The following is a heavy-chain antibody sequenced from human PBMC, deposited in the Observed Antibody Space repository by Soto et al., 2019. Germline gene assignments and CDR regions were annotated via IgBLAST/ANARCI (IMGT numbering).Heavy chain of an antibody. CDR2: IWYDGSDA. D-gene: IGHD4-17*01. CDR1: GFTFSSYG. V-gene: IGHV3-33*01. J-gene: IGHJ4*02. Sequence: QVELVESGGGVVQPGRSLRLSCAASGFTFSSYGIHWVRQAPGKGLEWVAIIWYDGSDADYADSVKGRFTVSRDNSKNTAYLQMNSLRADDTAVYYCARPAGDYVAYLEYWGQGTVVAVSS. CDR3: ARPAGDYVAYLEY.